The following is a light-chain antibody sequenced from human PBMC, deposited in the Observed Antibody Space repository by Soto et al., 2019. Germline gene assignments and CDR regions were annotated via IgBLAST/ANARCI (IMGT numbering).Light chain of an antibody. CDR1: SSDVGTYNL. Sequence: QSALTQPASVSGSPGQSITISCTGTSSDVGTYNLVSWYQQHPGKAPKLMIYEGSKRPSGLSNRFSGSKSGNTASLTISGXXXXXXXXXYCCSYAGSSTLVFGGGTKVTV. CDR3: CSYAGSSTLV. J-gene: IGLJ3*02. V-gene: IGLV2-23*01. CDR2: EGS.